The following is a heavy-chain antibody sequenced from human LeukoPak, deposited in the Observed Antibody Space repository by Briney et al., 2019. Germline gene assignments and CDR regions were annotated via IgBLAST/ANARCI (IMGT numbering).Heavy chain of an antibody. J-gene: IGHJ6*02. Sequence: GSLRLSSAASRFTFSDSWMSWVRQAPGKGLEWVANMNQDGSAKDYVDSVKGRFTISRDNARNSLYLQMSSLRPEDTAVYYCATYTHWVAGDVWGQGTTVTVSS. D-gene: IGHD3-16*01. V-gene: IGHV3-7*01. CDR3: ATYTHWVAGDV. CDR2: MNQDGSAK. CDR1: RFTFSDSW.